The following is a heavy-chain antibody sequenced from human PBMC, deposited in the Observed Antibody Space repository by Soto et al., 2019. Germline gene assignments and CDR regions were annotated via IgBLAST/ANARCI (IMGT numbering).Heavy chain of an antibody. Sequence: GGSLRLSCAASGFTFSSYAMSWVRQAPGKGLEWVSAISGSGGSTYYADSVKGRFTISRDNSKNTLYLQMNSLRAEDTAVYYCAPSSIAARRSDYFDYWGQGTLVTVSS. V-gene: IGHV3-23*01. CDR1: GFTFSSYA. CDR2: ISGSGGST. J-gene: IGHJ4*02. CDR3: APSSIAARRSDYFDY. D-gene: IGHD6-6*01.